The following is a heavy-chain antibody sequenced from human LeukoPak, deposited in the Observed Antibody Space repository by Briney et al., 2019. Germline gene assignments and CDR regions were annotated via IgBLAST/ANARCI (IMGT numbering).Heavy chain of an antibody. D-gene: IGHD3-22*01. CDR2: ISFDESTK. V-gene: IGHV3-30*18. CDR1: GFTFSSYG. J-gene: IGHJ1*01. Sequence: PGGSLRLSCAASGFTFSSYGMHWVRQAPGKGLEWVAVISFDESTKYYADSVRGRFTISRDNSKNTLYLQMSSLRTEDTAVYYCAKVHYDSRGYDDFQHWGQGTLVTISS. CDR3: AKVHYDSRGYDDFQH.